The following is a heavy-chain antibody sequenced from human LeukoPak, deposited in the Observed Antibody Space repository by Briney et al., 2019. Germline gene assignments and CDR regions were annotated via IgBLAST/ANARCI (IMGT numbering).Heavy chain of an antibody. J-gene: IGHJ4*02. D-gene: IGHD1-26*01. CDR3: ARVGTWELQRVFDF. Sequence: LAGGSLILSCATFGFAFSDYWMTWVRQVPGKGLEWVANINREGNEKYYVDSVKGRFTISRDNAKNSVDLQMDSLRVEDTAVYYCARVGTWELQRVFDFWGQGTLVTVSS. CDR2: INREGNEK. V-gene: IGHV3-7*01. CDR1: GFAFSDYW.